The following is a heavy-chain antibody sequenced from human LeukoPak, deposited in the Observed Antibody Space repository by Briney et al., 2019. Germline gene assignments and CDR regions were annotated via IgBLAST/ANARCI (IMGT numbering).Heavy chain of an antibody. J-gene: IGHJ4*02. CDR1: GYTFTNYG. CDR2: ISGYSGNT. D-gene: IGHD5/OR15-5a*01. CDR3: ARDAVSTTTVGGIDY. Sequence: ASVKVSCKASGYTFTNYGISLVRQAPGQGLEWIGWISGYSGNTKYAEKIQGRVTMTTDTSTSTTYMGLRSLRSDETAVYYCARDAVSTTTVGGIDYWGQGTLVTVSS. V-gene: IGHV1-18*01.